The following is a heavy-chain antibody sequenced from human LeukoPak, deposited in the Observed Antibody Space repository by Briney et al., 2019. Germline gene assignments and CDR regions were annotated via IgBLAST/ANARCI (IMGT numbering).Heavy chain of an antibody. V-gene: IGHV4-4*07. CDR2: ISTSGST. CDR1: GGSISGFY. J-gene: IGHJ4*02. Sequence: SSETLSLTCTVSGGSISGFYWSWIRQPAGKGLEWIGRISTSGSTNNNPSLESRVTMPVDTSKNQFSLKLSSVTAADTAVYYCARTMIGHFDYWGQGTLVTVSS. CDR3: ARTMIGHFDY. D-gene: IGHD3-10*02.